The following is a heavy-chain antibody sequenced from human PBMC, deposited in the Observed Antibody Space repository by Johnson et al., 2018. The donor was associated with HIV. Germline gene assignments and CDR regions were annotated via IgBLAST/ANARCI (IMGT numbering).Heavy chain of an antibody. CDR2: ISYDGSNA. CDR3: ARDSVREVKLPDGFDI. J-gene: IGHJ3*02. CDR1: GFTLSHYG. D-gene: IGHD1-7*01. V-gene: IGHV3-30*03. Sequence: QVQLVESGGGVVQPGRSLRLSCAASGFTLSHYGMHWVRQAPGKGPEWVALISYDGSNAYYADSVKGRFTISRDNSKNTLYLQMNSLRAEDTAVYYCARDSVREVKLPDGFDIWGQGTMVTVSS.